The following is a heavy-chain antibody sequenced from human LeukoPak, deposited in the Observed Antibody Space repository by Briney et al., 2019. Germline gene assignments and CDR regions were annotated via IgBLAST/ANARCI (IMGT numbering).Heavy chain of an antibody. J-gene: IGHJ4*02. Sequence: QPGGSRRLSCAAPGFTFSSYAMTWVRQPQGKGLEWVSAISGSGGSTYYADSVKGRFTISRDNAKNSLYLQMNSLRAEDTAVYYCARDILDYGGNYNDDYWGRGTLVTVSS. D-gene: IGHD4-23*01. CDR2: ISGSGGST. CDR1: GFTFSSYA. V-gene: IGHV3-23*01. CDR3: ARDILDYGGNYNDDY.